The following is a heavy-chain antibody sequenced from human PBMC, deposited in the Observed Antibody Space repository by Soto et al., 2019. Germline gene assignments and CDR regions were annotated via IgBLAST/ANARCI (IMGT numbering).Heavy chain of an antibody. D-gene: IGHD6-19*01. J-gene: IGHJ4*02. CDR3: ARDPGYSSGWSPFDY. CDR2: ISSSGSTI. Sequence: SLRLSCAASGFTFSSYEMNWVRQAPGKGLEWVSYISSSGSTIYYADSVKGRFTISRDNAKNSLYLQMNSLRAEDTAVYYCARDPGYSSGWSPFDYWGQGTLVTVSS. CDR1: GFTFSSYE. V-gene: IGHV3-48*03.